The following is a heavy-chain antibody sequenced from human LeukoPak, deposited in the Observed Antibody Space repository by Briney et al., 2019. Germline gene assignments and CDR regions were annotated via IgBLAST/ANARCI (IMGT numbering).Heavy chain of an antibody. CDR1: GGSFSGYY. J-gene: IGHJ4*02. V-gene: IGHV4-34*01. D-gene: IGHD1-1*01. CDR2: INHSGST. Sequence: SETLSLTCAVYGGSFSGYYWSWIRQPPGKGLEWIGEINHSGSTNYNPSLKSRVTISVDTSKNQFSLTLTSVTAADTAVYYCARRTTNHFNYWGQGTLVTVSS. CDR3: ARRTTNHFNY.